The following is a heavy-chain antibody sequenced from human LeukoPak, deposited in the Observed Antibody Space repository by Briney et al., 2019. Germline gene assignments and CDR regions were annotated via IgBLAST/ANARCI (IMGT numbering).Heavy chain of an antibody. D-gene: IGHD2-2*02. CDR1: GYYFTGYY. CDR3: ARVAAEVVGVPGAIGFGWLRRDYYYMDV. V-gene: IGHV1-46*01. CDR2: INPSGGST. Sequence: ASVKVSCKASGYYFTGYYMHWVRQAPGQGLEWMGIINPSGGSTSYAQKFQGRVTMTRDMSTSTVYMELSSLRSEDTAVYYCARVAAEVVGVPGAIGFGWLRRDYYYMDVWGKGTTVTVSS. J-gene: IGHJ6*03.